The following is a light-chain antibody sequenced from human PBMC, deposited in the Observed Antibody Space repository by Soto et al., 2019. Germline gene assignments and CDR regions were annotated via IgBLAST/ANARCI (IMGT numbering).Light chain of an antibody. J-gene: IGLJ2*01. CDR1: NSDFDTYTY. CDR2: EVI. V-gene: IGLV2-14*01. Sequence: QSALTQPASVSGSPGQSITISCTETNSDFDTYTYVSWYQQVPGKAPKLMIYEVIKRPSGVSSRFSGSKSGNTASLTISGLQAEDEADYYCSSYISRNLVFGGGTQLTV. CDR3: SSYISRNLV.